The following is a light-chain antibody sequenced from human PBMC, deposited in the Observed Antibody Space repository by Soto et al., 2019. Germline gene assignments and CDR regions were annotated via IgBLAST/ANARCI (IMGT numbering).Light chain of an antibody. CDR2: RNN. CDR3: AAWDDSLSAYVV. Sequence: QSVLTQPPSASGTPGQRVTISCSGSSSNIGSNYVYWYQQLPGTAPKLLIYRNNQRPSGVPDRFSGSTSGTSASLAISGLRSEDEADYYCAAWDDSLSAYVVFGGGTKVTVL. CDR1: SSNIGSNY. J-gene: IGLJ2*01. V-gene: IGLV1-47*01.